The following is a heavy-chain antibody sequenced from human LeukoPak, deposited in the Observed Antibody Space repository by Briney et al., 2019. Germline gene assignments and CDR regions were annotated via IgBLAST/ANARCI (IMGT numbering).Heavy chain of an antibody. CDR1: GFTFDDYA. CDR2: ISWNSGSI. V-gene: IGHV3-9*03. D-gene: IGHD2-15*01. CDR3: AKGRYCSGGSCAFDY. J-gene: IGHJ4*02. Sequence: GGSLRLSCAASGFTFDDYAMHWVRQAPGKGLEWVSGISWNSGSIGYADSVKGRFTISRDNAKNSLYLQMNSLRAEDMALYYCAKGRYCSGGSCAFDYWGQGTLVTVSS.